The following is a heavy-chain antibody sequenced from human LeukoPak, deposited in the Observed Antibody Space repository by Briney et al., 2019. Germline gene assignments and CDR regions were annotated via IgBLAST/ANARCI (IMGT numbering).Heavy chain of an antibody. CDR3: ARDPGFGVVDY. Sequence: SETLSLTCTVSGGSVSSSYYYWSWIRQPPGKGLEWIGYIFRSGSTYYNPSLKSRVTISLDRSKNQFSLKLSSVTAADTAVYYCARDPGFGVVDYWGQGTLVTVSS. V-gene: IGHV4-30-2*01. CDR1: GGSVSSSYYY. D-gene: IGHD3-10*01. CDR2: IFRSGST. J-gene: IGHJ4*02.